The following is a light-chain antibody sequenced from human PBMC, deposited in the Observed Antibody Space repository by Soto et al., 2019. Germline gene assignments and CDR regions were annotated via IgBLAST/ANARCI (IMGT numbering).Light chain of an antibody. V-gene: IGKV1-5*03. Sequence: DIQITQSPSTLSSSVGDRVTITCRSSQSISTWLAWYQQKPGKAPKLLIYKASNLETGVPLRFSGSGSGTELTLTISSLQPDDFATYYCQQYNSFSLKFGQGTQVDI. CDR1: QSISTW. CDR2: KAS. CDR3: QQYNSFSLK. J-gene: IGKJ1*01.